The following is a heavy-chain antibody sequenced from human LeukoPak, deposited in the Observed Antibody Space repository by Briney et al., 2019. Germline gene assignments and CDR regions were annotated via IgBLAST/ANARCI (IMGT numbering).Heavy chain of an antibody. D-gene: IGHD3-9*01. CDR3: ERDQVIDDILTGYYDNTFDY. CDR1: GYTFTGYY. J-gene: IGHJ4*02. V-gene: IGHV1-2*06. CDR2: INPNSGGT. Sequence: ASVKVSCKASGYTFTGYYMHWVRQAPGQGLEWMGRINPNSGGTNYAQKFQGRVTMTRDTSISTAYMELSRLRSDDTAVYYCERDQVIDDILTGYYDNTFDYWGQGTLVTVSS.